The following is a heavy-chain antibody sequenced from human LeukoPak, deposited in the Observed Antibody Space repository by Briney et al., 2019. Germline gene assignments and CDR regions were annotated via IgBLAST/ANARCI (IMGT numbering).Heavy chain of an antibody. J-gene: IGHJ6*03. CDR3: AKEPRAGYYYMDV. D-gene: IGHD6-25*01. CDR1: GFTFSSYA. CDR2: ISGSGGST. V-gene: IGHV3-23*01. Sequence: PGGSLRLSCAASGFTFSSYAMSWVRQAPGKGLEWVSAISGSGGSTYYADSVKGRFTISRDNSKNTLLLQIDSLRTEDTAVYYCAKEPRAGYYYMDVWGKGTTVTVSS.